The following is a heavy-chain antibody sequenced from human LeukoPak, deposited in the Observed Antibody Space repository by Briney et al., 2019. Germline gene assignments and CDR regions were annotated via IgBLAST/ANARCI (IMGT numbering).Heavy chain of an antibody. Sequence: GGSLRLSCGASGFTFSSYWMSWVRQAPGKGLEWVANIQQSGGAKYYVDSVRGRFTISRDNAKNSLYPQMNSLRAEDTAVYYCARGGDLYCTSAICLPFDYWGQGTLVTVSS. J-gene: IGHJ4*02. CDR3: ARGGDLYCTSAICLPFDY. CDR1: GFTFSSYW. D-gene: IGHD2-8*01. CDR2: IQQSGGAK. V-gene: IGHV3-7*01.